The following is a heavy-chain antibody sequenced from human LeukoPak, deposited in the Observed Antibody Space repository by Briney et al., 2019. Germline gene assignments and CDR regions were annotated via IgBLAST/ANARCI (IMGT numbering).Heavy chain of an antibody. J-gene: IGHJ3*02. CDR1: GFILTNYA. Sequence: GRSLRLSCAASGFILTNYAITWVRQAPGKGLEWVSTISGSGSTYYPDSVKGRFTISRDNSKNTLYLQMNDLRAEDTAIYYCAKDSRAGSPRAFDIWGQGTMVTVSS. CDR3: AKDSRAGSPRAFDI. V-gene: IGHV3-23*01. CDR2: ISGSGST.